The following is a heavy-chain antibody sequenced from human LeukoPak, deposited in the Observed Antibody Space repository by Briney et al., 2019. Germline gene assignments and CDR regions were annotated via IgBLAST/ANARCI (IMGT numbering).Heavy chain of an antibody. Sequence: ASVKVSCKASGYTFTGYYMHWVRQAPGQGLEWMGWINPNSGGTNYAQKFQGRVTMTRDTSISTAYMELSRLRSDDTAVYYCARKYGGNFAVGYWGQGTLVTVSS. V-gene: IGHV1-2*02. CDR3: ARKYGGNFAVGY. CDR2: INPNSGGT. J-gene: IGHJ4*02. D-gene: IGHD4-23*01. CDR1: GYTFTGYY.